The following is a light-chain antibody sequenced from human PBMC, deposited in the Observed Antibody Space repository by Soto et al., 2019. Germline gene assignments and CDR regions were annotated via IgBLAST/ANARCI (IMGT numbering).Light chain of an antibody. Sequence: EIVMTQSPATQSVSPGERATLSCRASQSVSSNLAWYQQKPGKAPRLLIYGASTRATGIPARFSGSGSGTEFTLTISSLQSEDFAVYYCQQYNNWPTWTFGQGTKVDIK. CDR3: QQYNNWPTWT. CDR1: QSVSSN. CDR2: GAS. J-gene: IGKJ1*01. V-gene: IGKV3-15*01.